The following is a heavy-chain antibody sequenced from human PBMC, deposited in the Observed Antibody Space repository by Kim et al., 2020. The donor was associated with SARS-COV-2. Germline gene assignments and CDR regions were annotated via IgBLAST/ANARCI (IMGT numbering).Heavy chain of an antibody. Sequence: GGSLRLSCAASGFTFSSYGMHWVRQAPGKGLEWVAVISYDGSNKYYADSVKGRFTISRDNSKNTLYLQMNSLRAEDTAVYYCAKIYDFWSGYIPPPYYYYGMDVWGQGTTITVSS. V-gene: IGHV3-30*18. CDR1: GFTFSSYG. CDR2: ISYDGSNK. CDR3: AKIYDFWSGYIPPPYYYYGMDV. J-gene: IGHJ6*02. D-gene: IGHD3-3*01.